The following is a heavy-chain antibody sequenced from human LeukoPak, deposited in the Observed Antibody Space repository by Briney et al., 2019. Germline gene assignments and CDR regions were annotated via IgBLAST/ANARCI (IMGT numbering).Heavy chain of an antibody. CDR1: GGSISSSSYY. CDR3: ARQGYYDSSGYYPMMSYFDY. V-gene: IGHV4-39*01. CDR2: IYYSGST. D-gene: IGHD3-22*01. Sequence: SETLSLTCTVSGGSISSSSYYWGWVRQPPGKGLEWIGSIYYSGSTYYNPSLKSRVTISVDTSKNQFSLKLSSVTAADTAVYYCARQGYYDSSGYYPMMSYFDYWGQEPWSPSPQ. J-gene: IGHJ4*01.